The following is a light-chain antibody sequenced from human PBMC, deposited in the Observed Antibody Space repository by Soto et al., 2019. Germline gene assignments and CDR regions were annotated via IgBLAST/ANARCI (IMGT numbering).Light chain of an antibody. J-gene: IGKJ2*01. V-gene: IGKV1-39*01. Sequence: DIQMNQSPSSLSASVGDRVTITCRASQNMHTCLSWYQQKTGKATKLLIYAAYLLHSGVPSRFSGSGSGTDFTLTISSLQPEDFANYYCQESYSTPMYTCGQGTKLEI. CDR2: AAY. CDR3: QESYSTPMYT. CDR1: QNMHTC.